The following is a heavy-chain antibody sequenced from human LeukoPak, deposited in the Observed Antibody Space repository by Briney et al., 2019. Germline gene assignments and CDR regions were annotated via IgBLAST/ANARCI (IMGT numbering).Heavy chain of an antibody. Sequence: TGGSLRLSCAASGFTFSNYIMHWVRQVPGKGLVWVSRIDSDGSTTHYADSVKGRFTISRDNAKNTLYLQMNSLRAGDTAVYYCVRDRDAYNFWGQGTLVTVTP. D-gene: IGHD5-24*01. V-gene: IGHV3-74*01. J-gene: IGHJ4*02. CDR1: GFTFSNYI. CDR3: VRDRDAYNF. CDR2: IDSDGSTT.